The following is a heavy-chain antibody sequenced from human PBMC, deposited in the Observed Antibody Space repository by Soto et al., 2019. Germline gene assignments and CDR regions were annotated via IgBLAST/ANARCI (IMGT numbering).Heavy chain of an antibody. J-gene: IGHJ6*02. V-gene: IGHV1-69*13. CDR3: AGESCRSRTNSRCYYYGMDV. Sequence: SVKVSCKASGGTFSSYAISWVRQAPGQGLEWMGGIIPIFGTANYAQKFQGRVTITADESTSTAYMELSSLRSEDTAVYYCAGESCRSRTNSRCYYYGMDVWGQGTTVTVSS. D-gene: IGHD6-13*01. CDR1: GGTFSSYA. CDR2: IIPIFGTA.